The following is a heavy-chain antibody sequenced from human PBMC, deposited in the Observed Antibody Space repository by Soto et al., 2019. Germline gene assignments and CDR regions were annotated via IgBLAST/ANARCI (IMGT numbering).Heavy chain of an antibody. V-gene: IGHV1-18*04. CDR1: GYTFTSYG. CDR2: ISAYNGNT. D-gene: IGHD4-17*01. J-gene: IGHJ4*02. CDR3: ARPANTVADHFDL. Sequence: ASVKVSCKASGYTFTSYGISWVRQAPGQGLEWMGWISAYNGNTNYAQKLQGRVTMTTDTSASTAYMELRSLKASDTAIYYCARPANTVADHFDLWGQGTPVTVSS.